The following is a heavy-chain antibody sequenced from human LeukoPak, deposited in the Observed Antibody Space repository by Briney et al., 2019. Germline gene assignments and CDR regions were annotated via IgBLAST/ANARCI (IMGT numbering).Heavy chain of an antibody. CDR3: ASRSSSYPGSWFDP. D-gene: IGHD6-13*01. V-gene: IGHV7-4-1*02. CDR2: INTNTGNP. CDR1: GGTFSSYA. Sequence: ASVKVSCKASGGTFSSYAISWARQAPGQGLEWMGWINTNTGNPTYAQGFTGRFVFSLDTSVSTAYLQISSLKAEDTAVYYCASRSSSYPGSWFDPWGQGTLVTVSS. J-gene: IGHJ5*02.